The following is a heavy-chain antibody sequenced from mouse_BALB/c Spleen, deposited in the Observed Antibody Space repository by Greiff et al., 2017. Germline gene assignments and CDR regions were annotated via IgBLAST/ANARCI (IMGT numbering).Heavy chain of an antibody. CDR1: GYAFTNYL. J-gene: IGHJ2*01. CDR2: INPGSGGT. D-gene: IGHD6-1*01. Sequence: QVQLQQSGAELVRPGTSVKVSCKASGYAFTNYLIEWVKQRPGQGLEWIGVINPGSGGTNYNEKFKGKATLTADKSSSTAYMQLSSLTSDDSAVYFWARGGAPFDYWGQGTTLTVSS. CDR3: ARGGAPFDY. V-gene: IGHV1-54*01.